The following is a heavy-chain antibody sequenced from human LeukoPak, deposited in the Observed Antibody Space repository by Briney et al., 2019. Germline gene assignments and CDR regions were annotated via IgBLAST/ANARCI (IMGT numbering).Heavy chain of an antibody. V-gene: IGHV3-7*01. Sequence: AGSLRLSCAASGFTFSSYWMSWVRQAPGKGLEWVANIKQDGSEKYYVDSVKGRFTISRDNAKDSLYLQMNSLRAEDTAVYYCARPGHYYGSGSYIHFDYWGPGTLVTVSS. CDR3: ARPGHYYGSGSYIHFDY. CDR2: IKQDGSEK. J-gene: IGHJ4*02. D-gene: IGHD3-10*01. CDR1: GFTFSSYW.